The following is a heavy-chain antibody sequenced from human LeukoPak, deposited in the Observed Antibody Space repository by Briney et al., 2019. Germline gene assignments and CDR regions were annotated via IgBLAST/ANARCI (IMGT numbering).Heavy chain of an antibody. CDR3: AGSTYYNSGGYYFDY. V-gene: IGHV4-59*01. CDR1: GGSISSYY. J-gene: IGHJ4*02. Sequence: SETLSLTCTVSGGSISSYYWSWIRQPPGKGLEWIGYIHYSGSTHYNPSLKGRVTISVDTSKNQVSLKLTSVTAADTALYYCAGSTYYNSGGYYFDYWGQGTLVTVSS. CDR2: IHYSGST. D-gene: IGHD3-22*01.